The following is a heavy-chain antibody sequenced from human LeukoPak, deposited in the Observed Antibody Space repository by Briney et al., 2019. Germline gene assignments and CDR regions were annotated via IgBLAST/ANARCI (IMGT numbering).Heavy chain of an antibody. V-gene: IGHV3-30*18. CDR1: GFTFSSYG. CDR3: AKEPRSHIKAAAGPIDY. J-gene: IGHJ4*02. CDR2: ISYDGSNK. Sequence: GRSLRLSCAASGFTFSSYGMHWVRQAPGKGLEWVAVISYDGSNKYYADSVKGRFTISRDNSKNTLYLQMNSLRVEDTAVYYCAKEPRSHIKAAAGPIDYWGQGTLVTVSS. D-gene: IGHD6-13*01.